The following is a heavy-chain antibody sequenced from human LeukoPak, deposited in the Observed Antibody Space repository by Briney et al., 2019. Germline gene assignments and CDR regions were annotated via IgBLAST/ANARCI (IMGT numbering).Heavy chain of an antibody. CDR3: TSADSSSWYHAFDI. Sequence: GGSLRLSCTASGFTFGDYAMSWVRQAPGKGLEWVGFIRSKAYGGTTEYAASVKGRFTISRDDSKSIAYLQMNSLKTEDTAVYYCTSADSSSWYHAFDIWGQGTMVTVSS. D-gene: IGHD6-13*01. CDR2: IRSKAYGGTT. CDR1: GFTFGDYA. V-gene: IGHV3-49*04. J-gene: IGHJ3*02.